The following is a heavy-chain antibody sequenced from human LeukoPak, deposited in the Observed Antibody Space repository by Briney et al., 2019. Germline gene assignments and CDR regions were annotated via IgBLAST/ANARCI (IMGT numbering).Heavy chain of an antibody. CDR2: ISASDGST. V-gene: IGHV3-23*01. D-gene: IGHD6-19*01. CDR1: GFTFSSYA. CDR3: AKDVISVAGTPRYFDY. J-gene: IGHJ4*02. Sequence: GGSLRLSCAASGFTFSSYAMSWVRQAPGKGLEWVSAISASDGSTYYADSVKGRFTISRDNSKNALYLQMNNLRDEDTAVYYCAKDVISVAGTPRYFDYWGQGTLVTVSS.